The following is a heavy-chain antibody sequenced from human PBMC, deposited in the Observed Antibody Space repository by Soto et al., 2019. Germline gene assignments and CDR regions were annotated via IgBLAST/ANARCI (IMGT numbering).Heavy chain of an antibody. V-gene: IGHV3-7*01. CDR2: IKQDGSEQ. J-gene: IGHJ4*02. CDR3: AIGSYTYARTYYFDY. CDR1: GFTFSSYG. D-gene: IGHD3-16*01. Sequence: GGALRLSCAASGFTFSSYGMSWVLQGPGKGLEWVANIKQDGSEQYYVDSVKGRFTISRNNAKNSLYLQMNSLRAEDTALYYCAIGSYTYARTYYFDYWGQGTLVTVSS.